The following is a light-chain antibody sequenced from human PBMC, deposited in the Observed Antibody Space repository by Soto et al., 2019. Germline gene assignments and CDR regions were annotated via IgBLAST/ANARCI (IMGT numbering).Light chain of an antibody. CDR2: EDT. J-gene: IGLJ1*01. Sequence: QSALTQPASESGSPGQSITISCTGTSRDVGYYNLVSWYQHHPGKAPKLMIYEDTTRPSGLSNRFSGSKSGNTASLTISGLQAEDEADYYCCSYAGGGTLVFGTGTKVTVL. CDR3: CSYAGGGTLV. CDR1: SRDVGYYNL. V-gene: IGLV2-23*01.